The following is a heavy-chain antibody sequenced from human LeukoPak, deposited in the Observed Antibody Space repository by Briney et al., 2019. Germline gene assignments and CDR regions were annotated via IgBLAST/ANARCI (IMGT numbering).Heavy chain of an antibody. J-gene: IGHJ4*02. CDR2: VNGDGSTT. CDR3: ARALVFGDPGDY. V-gene: IGHV3-74*01. Sequence: GGSLRLSCAASGFTFSRYWMHWVRQAPGKGLEWVSRVNGDGSTTTYADSVKGRFTISRDNAKNSLYLQMNSLRAEDTAVYYCARALVFGDPGDYWGQGTLVTVSS. D-gene: IGHD4-17*01. CDR1: GFTFSRYW.